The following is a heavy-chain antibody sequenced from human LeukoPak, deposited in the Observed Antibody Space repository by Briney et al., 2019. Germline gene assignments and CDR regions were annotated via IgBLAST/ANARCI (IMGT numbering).Heavy chain of an antibody. CDR3: ARDSIVDGAFDI. J-gene: IGHJ3*02. Sequence: GGSLRPSCAASGFTFSSYEMNWVRQAPGKGLEWVSYISSRGITIYNADSVKGRFTISRDNAKNSLYLQMNSLRAEDTAVYYCARDSIVDGAFDIWGQGTMVTVSS. CDR1: GFTFSSYE. CDR2: ISSRGITI. V-gene: IGHV3-48*03. D-gene: IGHD2-15*01.